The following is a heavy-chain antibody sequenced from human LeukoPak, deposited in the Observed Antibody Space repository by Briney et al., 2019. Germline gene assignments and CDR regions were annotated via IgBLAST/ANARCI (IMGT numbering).Heavy chain of an antibody. CDR1: GFTFRNYA. V-gene: IGHV3-23*01. Sequence: PGGSLRLSCAASGFTFRNYAMSWVRQAPGKGLEWVSAISGSGDETNYADSVKGRLTISRDNSKNTLFLQMNSLRAEDTAVYYCAKAGRSSGWYRFAYWGQGTLVTVSS. J-gene: IGHJ4*02. CDR3: AKAGRSSGWYRFAY. D-gene: IGHD6-19*01. CDR2: ISGSGDET.